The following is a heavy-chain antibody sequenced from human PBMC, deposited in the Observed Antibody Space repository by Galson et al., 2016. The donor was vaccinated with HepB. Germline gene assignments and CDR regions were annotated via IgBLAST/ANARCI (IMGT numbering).Heavy chain of an antibody. D-gene: IGHD1-26*01. V-gene: IGHV4-28*02. Sequence: LVKPTQTPTLTCTFSGFSLSTNEVGVGWIRQPPGKGLEWIGEIIHSESTSYNPSLKSRVTMSLDTSKKQFSLKLTSVTAADTAVYYWARGSEWELRSVGYWGQGSLVTVSS. CDR1: GFSLSTNEV. CDR3: ARGSEWELRSVGY. CDR2: IIHSEST. J-gene: IGHJ4*02.